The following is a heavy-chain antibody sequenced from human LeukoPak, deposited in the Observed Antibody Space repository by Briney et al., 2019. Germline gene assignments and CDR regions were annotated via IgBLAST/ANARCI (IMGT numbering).Heavy chain of an antibody. D-gene: IGHD2-21*02. Sequence: GASVKVSCKASGYTFTGYAIHWVRQAPGQGLEWMGWINPEKRDTGYAHKFQGRVTMTSDTSISTAYMELSSLRSDDTAVYYCAKKVRDPSHPLDFWGQGTLVTVSS. CDR1: GYTFTGYA. CDR2: INPEKRDT. CDR3: AKKVRDPSHPLDF. J-gene: IGHJ4*02. V-gene: IGHV1-2*02.